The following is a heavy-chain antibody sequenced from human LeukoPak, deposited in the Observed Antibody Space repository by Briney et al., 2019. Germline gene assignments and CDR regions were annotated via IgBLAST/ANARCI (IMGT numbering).Heavy chain of an antibody. D-gene: IGHD6-13*01. CDR3: ARGVRGAAAGGLTAFDI. V-gene: IGHV3-30-3*01. CDR2: ISYDGSNK. Sequence: PGGSLRLSCAASGFTFSSYAMHWVRQAPGKGLEWVAVISYDGSNKYYADSVKGRFTISRDNSKNTLYLQMNSLRAEDTAVYYCARGVRGAAAGGLTAFDIWGQGTMVTVSS. CDR1: GFTFSSYA. J-gene: IGHJ3*02.